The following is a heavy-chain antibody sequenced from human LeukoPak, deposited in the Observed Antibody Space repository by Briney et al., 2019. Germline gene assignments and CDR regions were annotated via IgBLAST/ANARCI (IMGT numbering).Heavy chain of an antibody. CDR3: ARVAGSWELIL. CDR1: GFTFANYW. Sequence: GGSLRLSCASSGFTFANYWMSWVGQAPGKGLEWVANIRQDGSEKFYVDSVKGRFTISSGNDKTSVHLQINSLRGEDTAVYFCARVAGSWELILWGQGTLVTVS. D-gene: IGHD1-26*01. V-gene: IGHV3-7*01. J-gene: IGHJ4*02. CDR2: IRQDGSEK.